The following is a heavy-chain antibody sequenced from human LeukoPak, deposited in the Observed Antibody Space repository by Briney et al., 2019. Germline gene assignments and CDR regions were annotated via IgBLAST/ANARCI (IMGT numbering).Heavy chain of an antibody. CDR1: GGSFSGYY. D-gene: IGHD4-17*01. Sequence: SETLSLTCAVYGGSFSGYYWSWIRQPPGKGLEWIGEINHSGSTNYNPSLKSRVTISVDTSKNQFALKLSSVTAADTAVYYCARDHDYGDLYYYYYMDVWGKGTTVTVSS. CDR2: INHSGST. V-gene: IGHV4-34*01. J-gene: IGHJ6*03. CDR3: ARDHDYGDLYYYYYMDV.